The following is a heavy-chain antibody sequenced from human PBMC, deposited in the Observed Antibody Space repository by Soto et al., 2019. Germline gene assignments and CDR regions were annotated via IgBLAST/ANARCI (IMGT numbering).Heavy chain of an antibody. CDR2: MYFGGSF. D-gene: IGHD3-22*01. J-gene: IGHJ5*02. CDR3: ARSYYDSTGFAVDP. CDR1: GASVSNGY. Sequence: QMQLQASGPGLVKPSETLSLTCNVSGASVSNGYWSWIRQPPGKGLEWIGFMYFGGSFNYNPSLSRRATMSVEPSKTQFSMKLTSVTASDTAVYYCARSYYDSTGFAVDPWGQGTLVTVSS. V-gene: IGHV4-59*02.